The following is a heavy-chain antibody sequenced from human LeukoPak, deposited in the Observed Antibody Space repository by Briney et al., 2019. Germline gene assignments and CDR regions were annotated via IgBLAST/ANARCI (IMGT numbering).Heavy chain of an antibody. V-gene: IGHV4-34*01. Sequence: GSLRLSCAASGFTFSSYAMHWVRQAPGKGLEWIGEINHSGSTNYNPSLKSRVTISVDTSKNQFSLKPSSVTAADTAVYYCAREARYCSSTSCYYYYYYGMDVWGQGTTVTVSS. CDR3: AREARYCSSTSCYYYYYYGMDV. D-gene: IGHD2-2*01. J-gene: IGHJ6*02. CDR1: GFTFSSYA. CDR2: INHSGST.